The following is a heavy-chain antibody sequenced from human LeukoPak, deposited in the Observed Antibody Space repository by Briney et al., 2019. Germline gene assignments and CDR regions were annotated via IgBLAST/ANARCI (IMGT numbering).Heavy chain of an antibody. CDR2: INPDSGGT. V-gene: IGHV1-2*02. J-gene: IGHJ4*02. Sequence: VASVKVSFKATGYPFTGYFIHWVRQAPGQGLEWMGWINPDSGGTSYPPKFQGRVTMTRDTSISTAYMEVSGLRSDDTAVYYCARDLRGLGDYFDYWGQGTLVTVSS. D-gene: IGHD1-26*01. CDR3: ARDLRGLGDYFDY. CDR1: GYPFTGYF.